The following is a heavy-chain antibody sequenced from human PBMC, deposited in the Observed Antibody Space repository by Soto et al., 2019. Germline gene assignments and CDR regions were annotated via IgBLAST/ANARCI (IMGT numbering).Heavy chain of an antibody. Sequence: QVQLQESGPGLVKPSQTLSLTCTVSGGSISSGDYYWSWIRQPPGKGLEWIGYIYYSGSTYYNPSLKSRVTISVDTSKNQFSLKLSSVTAADTAVYYCARVELSRGSYGPFDYWGQGTLVTVSS. CDR3: ARVELSRGSYGPFDY. CDR1: GGSISSGDYY. J-gene: IGHJ4*02. D-gene: IGHD5-18*01. V-gene: IGHV4-30-4*01. CDR2: IYYSGST.